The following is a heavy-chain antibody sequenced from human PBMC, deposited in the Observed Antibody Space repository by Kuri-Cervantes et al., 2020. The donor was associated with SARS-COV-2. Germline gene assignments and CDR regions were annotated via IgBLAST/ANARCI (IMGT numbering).Heavy chain of an antibody. J-gene: IGHJ3*02. Sequence: SETLSLTCTVSGGSISSSSYYWGWIRQPPGKELEWIGSIYYSGSTYYNPSLKSRVTISVDTSKNQFSLKLSSVTAADTAVYYCARPQIIDTAVVLGAFDIWGQGTMVTVSS. CDR3: ARPQIIDTAVVLGAFDI. CDR1: GGSISSSSYY. CDR2: IYYSGST. V-gene: IGHV4-39*01. D-gene: IGHD5-18*01.